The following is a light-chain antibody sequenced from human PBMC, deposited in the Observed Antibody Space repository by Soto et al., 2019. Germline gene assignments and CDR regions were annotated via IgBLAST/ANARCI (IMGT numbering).Light chain of an antibody. CDR1: QSVSSSY. J-gene: IGKJ5*01. CDR2: AAS. CDR3: HQYGSSSIT. V-gene: IGKV3-20*01. Sequence: EIVLTQSPGTLSLSPGERATLSCRASQSVSSSYLAWYQQKPGQAPRLLIYAASIRATDIPDRFSGSGSGTDFTLTISRLEPEDLAVFYCHQYGSSSITFGQGTRLEIK.